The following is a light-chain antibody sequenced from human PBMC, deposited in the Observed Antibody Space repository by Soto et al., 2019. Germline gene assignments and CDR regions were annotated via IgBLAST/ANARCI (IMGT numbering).Light chain of an antibody. CDR3: QQHYDNPLT. Sequence: IVMTHXPXXXXLXXXEMATIXCKSSQSVLYSSNNRDYLAWYQLKPGQPPKLLISWASTRESGVPDRFSGSGSGTDFTLTISSLQAEDVAVYYCQQHYDNPLTFGGGTKVDIK. V-gene: IGKV4-1*01. CDR1: QSVLYSSNNRDY. J-gene: IGKJ4*01. CDR2: WAS.